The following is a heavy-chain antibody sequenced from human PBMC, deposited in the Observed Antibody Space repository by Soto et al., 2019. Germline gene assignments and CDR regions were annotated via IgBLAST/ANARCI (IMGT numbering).Heavy chain of an antibody. D-gene: IGHD2-8*02. J-gene: IGHJ4*02. CDR1: GGSFSGYY. CDR3: ARDKITGLFDY. CDR2: INHSGST. Sequence: QVQLQQWGAGLLKPSETLSLTCAVYGGSFSGYYWTWIRQPPGTGLEWIGEINHSGSTNYNPSLKSRVTIAVDTSKNQFSLKLTSVPAADTAVYYCARDKITGLFDYWGQGTLVTVSS. V-gene: IGHV4-34*01.